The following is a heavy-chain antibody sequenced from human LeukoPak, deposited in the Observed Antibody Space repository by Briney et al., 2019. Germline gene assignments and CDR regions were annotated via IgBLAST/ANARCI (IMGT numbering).Heavy chain of an antibody. CDR2: IDWDDDK. Sequence: SAPALVEPTQTLTLTCTFSGFSLSTSGMSVSWIRQPPGKAREWLARIDWDDDKYYITSPKPRLTISKDTSKNQVVLTMTNMDPVDTATYYCARISSTGYSCFDFWGQGTLVTVSS. CDR1: GFSLSTSGMS. D-gene: IGHD3-9*01. CDR3: ARISSTGYSCFDF. J-gene: IGHJ4*02. V-gene: IGHV2-70*11.